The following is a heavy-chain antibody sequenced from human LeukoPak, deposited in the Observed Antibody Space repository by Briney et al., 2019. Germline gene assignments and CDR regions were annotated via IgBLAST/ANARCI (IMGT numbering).Heavy chain of an antibody. V-gene: IGHV4-39*01. Sequence: SETLSLTCTVSGGSISSSSYYWGWIRQPPGKGLEWIGSIYYSGSTYYNPSLESRVTISVDTSKNQFSLKLSSVTAADTAVYYCARSGSYPDYWGQGTLVTVSS. J-gene: IGHJ4*02. CDR2: IYYSGST. CDR3: ARSGSYPDY. CDR1: GGSISSSSYY. D-gene: IGHD1-26*01.